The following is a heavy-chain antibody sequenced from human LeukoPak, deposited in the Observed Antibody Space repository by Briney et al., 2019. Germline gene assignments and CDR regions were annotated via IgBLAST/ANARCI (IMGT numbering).Heavy chain of an antibody. V-gene: IGHV1-18*04. CDR2: ISAYNGNT. J-gene: IGHJ4*02. Sequence: GASVKVSCKASGYTFTSYYMHWVRQAPGQGLEWMGWISAYNGNTNYAQKLQGRVTMTTDTSTSTAYMELRSLRSDDTAVYYCARDGVYYDSSGNFDYWGQGTLVTVSS. CDR1: GYTFTSYY. D-gene: IGHD3-22*01. CDR3: ARDGVYYDSSGNFDY.